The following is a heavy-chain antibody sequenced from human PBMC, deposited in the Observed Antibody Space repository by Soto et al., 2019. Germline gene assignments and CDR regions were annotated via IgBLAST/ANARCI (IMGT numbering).Heavy chain of an antibody. CDR1: GGSFSGYY. Sequence: QVQLQQWGAGLLKPSETLSLTCAVYGGSFSGYYWSWIRQPPGKGLEWIGEINHSGSTNYNPSLKSRVTISVDTSKNQFSLKLSSVTAADTAVYYCAHRGIVAKGAFDIWGQGTMVTVSS. J-gene: IGHJ3*02. CDR3: AHRGIVAKGAFDI. V-gene: IGHV4-34*01. D-gene: IGHD5-12*01. CDR2: INHSGST.